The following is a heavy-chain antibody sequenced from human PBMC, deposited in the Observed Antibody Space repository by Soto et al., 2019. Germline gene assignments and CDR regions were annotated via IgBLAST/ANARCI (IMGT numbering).Heavy chain of an antibody. V-gene: IGHV1-58*01. CDR2: IVVGSGNT. J-gene: IGHJ6*02. Sequence: SVKVSCKASGFTFTSSAVQWVRQARGQRLEWIGWIVVGSGNTNYAQKFQGRVTITRDTSASTAYMELSSRRSEDTAVYYCAREMSVGSYYDFWSGYYTGSSDYYYGMDVWGQGTTVTVSS. D-gene: IGHD3-3*01. CDR1: GFTFTSSA. CDR3: AREMSVGSYYDFWSGYYTGSSDYYYGMDV.